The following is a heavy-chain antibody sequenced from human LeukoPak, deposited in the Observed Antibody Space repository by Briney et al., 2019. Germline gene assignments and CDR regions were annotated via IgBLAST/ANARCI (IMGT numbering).Heavy chain of an antibody. J-gene: IGHJ6*02. CDR2: IYHSGSA. CDR1: GGSISSGAYS. CDR3: ARGPWGDIAAVGGQTYGVDV. D-gene: IGHD6-13*01. Sequence: SETLSLTCAVSGGSISSGAYSWSWIRQPPGKALEWIGYIYHSGSAYYNPSLKSRVTITLDRSKNQFSLRLSSVSAADAAVYYCARGPWGDIAAVGGQTYGVDVWGQGTTVTVSS. V-gene: IGHV4-30-2*01.